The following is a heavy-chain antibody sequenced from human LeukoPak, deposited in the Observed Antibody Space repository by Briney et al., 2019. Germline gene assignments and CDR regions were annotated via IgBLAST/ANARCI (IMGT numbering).Heavy chain of an antibody. J-gene: IGHJ4*02. D-gene: IGHD2-8*01. CDR2: INPSAGST. V-gene: IGHV1-46*01. Sequence: ASVKVSCKASGYTFSNYGISWVRQAPGQGLEWMGIINPSAGSTNYAQKFQGRVSMTRDTSTSTVYMALTSLRSEDTAVYYCARDEEGMAPGRYWGQGTLVTVSS. CDR1: GYTFSNYG. CDR3: ARDEEGMAPGRY.